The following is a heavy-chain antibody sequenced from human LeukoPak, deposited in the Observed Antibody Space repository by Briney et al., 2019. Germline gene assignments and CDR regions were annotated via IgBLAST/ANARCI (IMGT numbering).Heavy chain of an antibody. CDR1: GGSFSGYY. CDR2: IHHSGST. Sequence: SETLSLTCAVYGGSFSGYYWSWIRQPPGKGPEWIGEIHHSGSTNYNPSLKSRVTISVDTSKNQFSLKLSSVTAADTAVYYCVRDPDYWGQGTLVTVSS. V-gene: IGHV4-34*01. J-gene: IGHJ4*02. CDR3: VRDPDY.